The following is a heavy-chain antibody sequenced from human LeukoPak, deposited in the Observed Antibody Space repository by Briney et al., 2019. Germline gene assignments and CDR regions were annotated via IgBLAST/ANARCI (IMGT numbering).Heavy chain of an antibody. D-gene: IGHD2-15*01. CDR1: GFTFSSYS. CDR3: ARGSIVVVVAATFDY. J-gene: IGHJ4*02. V-gene: IGHV3-21*01. CDR2: ISSSSSYI. Sequence: GGSLRLSCAASGFTFSSYSMTWVRQAPGKGLEWVSSISSSSSYIYYADSVKGRFTISRDNAKNSLYLQMNSLRAEDTAVYYCARGSIVVVVAATFDYWGQGTLVTVSS.